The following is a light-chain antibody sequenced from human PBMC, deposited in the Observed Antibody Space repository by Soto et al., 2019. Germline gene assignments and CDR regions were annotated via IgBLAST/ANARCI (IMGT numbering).Light chain of an antibody. Sequence: QSALTQPASVSGSPGQSITISCTGTSSDVGGYNYVSWYQQHPGEAPKLMIYEVSHRPSGVSNRFSGSKSGNTASLTISGLQAEDEADYYCSSYTSNYTLVFGGGTKVTVL. J-gene: IGLJ2*01. CDR1: SSDVGGYNY. CDR3: SSYTSNYTLV. CDR2: EVS. V-gene: IGLV2-14*01.